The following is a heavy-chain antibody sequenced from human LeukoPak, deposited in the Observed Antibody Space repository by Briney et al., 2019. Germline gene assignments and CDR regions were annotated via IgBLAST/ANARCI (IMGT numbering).Heavy chain of an antibody. V-gene: IGHV3-21*04. Sequence: GGSLRLSCAASGFTFSSYSMNWVRQAPGKGLEWVSSISSSSSYIYYADSVKGRFTISRDNAKNSLFLQMDSLRAEDTAVYYCAREDYKALDIWGQGTMVTVSS. CDR3: AREDYKALDI. CDR2: ISSSSSYI. D-gene: IGHD4-11*01. CDR1: GFTFSSYS. J-gene: IGHJ3*02.